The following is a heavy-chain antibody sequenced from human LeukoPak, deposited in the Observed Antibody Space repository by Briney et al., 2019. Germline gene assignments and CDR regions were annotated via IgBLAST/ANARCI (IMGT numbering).Heavy chain of an antibody. V-gene: IGHV1-46*01. CDR1: GGTFSSYA. Sequence: ASVKVSCKASGGTFSSYAISWVRQAPGQGLEWMGIINPSGGSTSYAQKFQGRVTMTRDTSTSTVYMELSSLRSEDTAVYYCARAAGLGNFDYWGQGTLVTASS. CDR2: INPSGGST. D-gene: IGHD7-27*01. CDR3: ARAAGLGNFDY. J-gene: IGHJ4*02.